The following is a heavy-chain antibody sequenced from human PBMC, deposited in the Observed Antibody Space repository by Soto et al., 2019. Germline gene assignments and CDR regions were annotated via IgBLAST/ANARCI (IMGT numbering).Heavy chain of an antibody. Sequence: LRLSCAASGFTFSSYWMHWVRQAPGKGLVWVSRINSDGSSTSYADSVKGRFTISRDNAKNTLYLQMNSLRAEDTAVYYCARDRERANYDSSGYYEAFDIWGQGTMVTVSS. CDR3: ARDRERANYDSSGYYEAFDI. D-gene: IGHD3-22*01. V-gene: IGHV3-74*01. CDR2: INSDGSST. J-gene: IGHJ3*02. CDR1: GFTFSSYW.